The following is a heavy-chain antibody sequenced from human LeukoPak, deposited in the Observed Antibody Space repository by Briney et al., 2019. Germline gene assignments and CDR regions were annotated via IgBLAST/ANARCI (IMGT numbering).Heavy chain of an antibody. CDR3: ARGQQDY. V-gene: IGHV4-34*01. J-gene: IGHJ4*02. CDR1: GGSFSDYY. D-gene: IGHD6-13*01. CDR2: INHSGST. Sequence: PSETLSLTCAVYGGSFSDYYWSWIRQPPGKGLEWIGEINHSGSTNYNPSLKSRVTISVDTSKNQFSLKLSSVTAADTAVYYCARGQQDYWGQGTLVTVSS.